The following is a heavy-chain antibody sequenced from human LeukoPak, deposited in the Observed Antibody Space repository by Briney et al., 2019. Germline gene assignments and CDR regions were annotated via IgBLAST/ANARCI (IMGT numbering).Heavy chain of an antibody. CDR1: GFTFSIAW. J-gene: IGHJ6*03. CDR2: IKSKTDGGTT. V-gene: IGHV3-15*01. D-gene: IGHD3-22*01. CDR3: TTADSSGYYFYVYYYMDV. Sequence: GGSLRLSCAASGFTFSIAWMSWVRQAPGKGLEWVGRIKSKTDGGTTDYAAPVKGRFTISRDNSKNTLYLQMNSLKTEDTAVYYCTTADSSGYYFYVYYYMDVWGKGTTVTVSS.